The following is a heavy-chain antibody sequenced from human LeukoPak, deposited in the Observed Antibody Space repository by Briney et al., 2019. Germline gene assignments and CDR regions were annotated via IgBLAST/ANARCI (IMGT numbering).Heavy chain of an antibody. CDR1: VGSISSHY. CDR2: LFDSVNT. J-gene: IGHJ4*02. V-gene: IGHV4-59*11. Sequence: PSESLSLTCTVPVGSISSHYWSWIRQRPGKRLEWVAYLFDSVNTKDNPSLQSRLTLSADTSKNQFSLRQSSVTAADTAVFYCATIKRGSIFGYFDFWGQGIKVTVSS. CDR3: ATIKRGSIFGYFDF. D-gene: IGHD5-18*01.